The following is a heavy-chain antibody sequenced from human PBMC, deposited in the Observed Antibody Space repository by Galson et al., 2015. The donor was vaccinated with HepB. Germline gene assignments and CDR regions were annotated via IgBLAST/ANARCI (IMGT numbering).Heavy chain of an antibody. CDR3: AKGYDFWSGYTYWYFDL. CDR2: INSNGGST. D-gene: IGHD3-3*01. J-gene: IGHJ2*01. Sequence: SLRLSCAASGFTFSGSGIHWVRQAPGKGLEWVSTINSNGGSTYYADSVKGRFTISRDNSKSTLYLQMNSLRAEDTAVFYCAKGYDFWSGYTYWYFDLWGRGTLVTVSS. V-gene: IGHV3-23*01. CDR1: GFTFSGSG.